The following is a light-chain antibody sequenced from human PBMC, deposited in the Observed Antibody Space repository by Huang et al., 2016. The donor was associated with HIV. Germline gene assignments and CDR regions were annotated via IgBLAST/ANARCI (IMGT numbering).Light chain of an antibody. CDR2: KVS. CDR3: MQGTHSPPGT. Sequence: DVVLTQSPLSLPVTLGQPASISCRSSQSLVYSYGNIYLNWFQQRPGQSPRRLIYKVSNRDSWVPDRFSGSGSGTDFTLKISRVEAEDVGVYFCMQGTHSPPGTFGQGTKVEIK. J-gene: IGKJ1*01. CDR1: QSLVYSYGNIY. V-gene: IGKV2-30*01.